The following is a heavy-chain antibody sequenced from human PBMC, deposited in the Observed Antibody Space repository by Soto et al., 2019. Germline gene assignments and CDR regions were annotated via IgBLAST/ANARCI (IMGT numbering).Heavy chain of an antibody. CDR3: AKAIPVADDYYYYGMDV. V-gene: IGHV3-23*01. CDR1: GFTFSSFA. J-gene: IGHJ6*02. Sequence: GGSLRLSCAASGFTFSSFAMTWVRQAPGKGLEWVSTISGSGGNTYYADSVKGRFTISRDNSKNTLYLQMSSLRADDTAVYYCAKAIPVADDYYYYGMDVWGQGTTVTVSS. CDR2: ISGSGGNT. D-gene: IGHD6-13*01.